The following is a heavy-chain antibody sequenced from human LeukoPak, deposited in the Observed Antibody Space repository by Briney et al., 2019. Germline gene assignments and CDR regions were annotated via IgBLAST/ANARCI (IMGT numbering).Heavy chain of an antibody. J-gene: IGHJ4*02. Sequence: GGSLRLSRAASGFTFSSYSMNWVRQAPGKGLEWVSSISSSSSYIYYADSVKGRFTISRDNAKNSLYLQMNSLRAEDTAVYYCARDMGATVVTYDYWGLGTLVTVSS. V-gene: IGHV3-21*01. CDR2: ISSSSSYI. CDR3: ARDMGATVVTYDY. D-gene: IGHD4-23*01. CDR1: GFTFSSYS.